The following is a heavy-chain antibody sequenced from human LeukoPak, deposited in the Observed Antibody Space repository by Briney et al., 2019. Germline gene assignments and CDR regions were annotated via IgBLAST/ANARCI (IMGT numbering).Heavy chain of an antibody. V-gene: IGHV1-18*01. CDR2: ISAYNGNT. CDR1: GYTFTSYG. CDR3: ARDFYEYSSSSGEVDY. D-gene: IGHD6-6*01. J-gene: IGHJ4*02. Sequence: ASVKVSCKASGYTFTSYGISWVRQAPGQGLEWMGWISAYNGNTNYAQKLQGRVTMTTDTSTSTAYMELRSLRSDDTAVYYCARDFYEYSSSSGEVDYWGQGTLVTVPS.